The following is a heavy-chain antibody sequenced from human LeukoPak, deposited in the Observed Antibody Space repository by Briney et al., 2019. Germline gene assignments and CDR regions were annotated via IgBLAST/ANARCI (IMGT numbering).Heavy chain of an antibody. J-gene: IGHJ4*02. CDR3: ARDGPLTGGFDY. CDR2: IYHTGIT. D-gene: IGHD1-20*01. Sequence: SQTLSLSCTVSGVSIGSGGYYWTWMRQRPGEGLEWIGYIYHTGITYYNPSLKSRATISVDTSKNQISLKLTSVSAADTALYYCARDGPLTGGFDYRGRGTLVTVSS. V-gene: IGHV4-31*03. CDR1: GVSIGSGGYY.